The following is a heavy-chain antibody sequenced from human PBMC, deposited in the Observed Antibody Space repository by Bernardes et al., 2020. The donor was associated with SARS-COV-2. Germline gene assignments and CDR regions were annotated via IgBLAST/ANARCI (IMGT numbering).Heavy chain of an antibody. J-gene: IGHJ6*01. Sequence: SVKVSCKASGGTFSSYAISWVRQAPGQGLEWMGRIIPIFGTANYAQKFQGRVTITADESTSTAYMELSSLRSEDTAVYYCARGGYGAGSYVSNYGMDVWCQGTTVTVAS. D-gene: IGHD3-10*01. CDR1: GGTFSSYA. V-gene: IGHV1-69*13. CDR3: ARGGYGAGSYVSNYGMDV. CDR2: IIPIFGTA.